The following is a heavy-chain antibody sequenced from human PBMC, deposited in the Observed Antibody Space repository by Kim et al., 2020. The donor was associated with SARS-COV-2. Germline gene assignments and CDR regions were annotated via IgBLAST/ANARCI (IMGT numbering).Heavy chain of an antibody. V-gene: IGHV3-11*05. CDR3: ARDALGIAAAGYWYFDL. D-gene: IGHD6-13*01. J-gene: IGHJ2*01. Sequence: VKGRFTISRDNTKNSLYLQMSSLGAEDTAVYYCARDALGIAAAGYWYFDLWGRGTLVTVSS.